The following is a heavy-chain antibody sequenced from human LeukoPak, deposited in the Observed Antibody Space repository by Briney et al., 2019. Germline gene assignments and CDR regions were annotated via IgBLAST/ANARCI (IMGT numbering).Heavy chain of an antibody. Sequence: GGSLRLSCAASGFTFSSYWMSWVRQATGKGLEWVANIKQDGSEKYYVDSVKGRFTISRDNAKNSLYLQMTSLRAEDTAVYYCARGPQASYYYDSSGIYYMDVWGKGTTVTVSS. J-gene: IGHJ6*03. CDR2: IKQDGSEK. V-gene: IGHV3-7*01. CDR3: ARGPQASYYYDSSGIYYMDV. CDR1: GFTFSSYW. D-gene: IGHD3-22*01.